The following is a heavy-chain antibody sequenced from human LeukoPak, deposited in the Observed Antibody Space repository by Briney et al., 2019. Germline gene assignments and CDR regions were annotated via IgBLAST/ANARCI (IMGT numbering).Heavy chain of an antibody. D-gene: IGHD5-12*01. CDR3: AKALPRDGYNPYYYYGMDV. CDR2: ISGSGGST. J-gene: IGHJ6*02. Sequence: PGGSLRLSCAASGFTFSSYVMSRVRQAPGKGLEWVSAISGSGGSTYYADSVKGRFTISRDNSKNTLCLQMNSLRAEDTAVYYCAKALPRDGYNPYYYYGMDVWGQGTTVTVSS. V-gene: IGHV3-23*01. CDR1: GFTFSSYV.